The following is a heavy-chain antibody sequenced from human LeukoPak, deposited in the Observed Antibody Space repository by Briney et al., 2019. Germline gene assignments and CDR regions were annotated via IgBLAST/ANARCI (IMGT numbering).Heavy chain of an antibody. CDR1: GFTFSSYA. J-gene: IGHJ4*02. V-gene: IGHV3-23*01. Sequence: GGSLRLSCAASGFTFSSYAMSWVRQAPGKGLEWVSAISGSGGSTYYADSVKGRFTISRDNAKNSLYLQMNSLRAEDTAVYYCASAYDILTGSDYWGQGTLVTVSS. D-gene: IGHD3-9*01. CDR2: ISGSGGST. CDR3: ASAYDILTGSDY.